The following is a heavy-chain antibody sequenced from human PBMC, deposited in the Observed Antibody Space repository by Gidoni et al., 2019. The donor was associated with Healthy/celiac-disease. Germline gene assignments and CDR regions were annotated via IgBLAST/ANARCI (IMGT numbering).Heavy chain of an antibody. V-gene: IGHV3-53*02. J-gene: IGHJ4*02. CDR2: IYSGGST. CDR3: ARVAYYDFWSGHTGGAFDY. Sequence: EVQLVATGGGLIQPGGSLSLSCAASGFTVSSNYMGWVRQAPGKGLEWVSVIYSGGSTYSADSVKGRFTISRDNSKNTLYLQMNSLRAEDTAVYYCARVAYYDFWSGHTGGAFDYWGQGTLVTVSS. CDR1: GFTVSSNY. D-gene: IGHD3-3*01.